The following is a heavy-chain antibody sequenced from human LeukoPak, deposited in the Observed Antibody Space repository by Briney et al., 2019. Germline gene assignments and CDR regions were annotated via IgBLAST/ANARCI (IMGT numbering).Heavy chain of an antibody. CDR3: ARGLWFGELLGGYYFDY. CDR2: INAGNGNT. CDR1: GYTFTSYA. Sequence: ASVKVSCKASGYTFTSYAMHWVRQAPGQRLEWMGWINAGNGNTKYSQKFQGRVTITRDTSASTAYMELSSLRSEGTAVYYCARGLWFGELLGGYYFDYWGQGTLVTVSS. J-gene: IGHJ4*02. V-gene: IGHV1-3*01. D-gene: IGHD3-10*01.